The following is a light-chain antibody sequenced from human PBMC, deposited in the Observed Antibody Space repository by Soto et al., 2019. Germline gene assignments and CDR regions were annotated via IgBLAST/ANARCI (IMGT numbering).Light chain of an antibody. CDR3: HQYGSSTCT. CDR1: QSVSSSF. V-gene: IGKV3-20*01. J-gene: IGKJ1*01. CDR2: GAS. Sequence: EIVLTQSPGTLSLSSGERATLSCRASQSVSSSFLAWYQQKPGQAPRLLIYGASSRATGVPDRFSGSGSGTYFTLTISRLAPEDFAVYYCHQYGSSTCTFGQGTKVEIK.